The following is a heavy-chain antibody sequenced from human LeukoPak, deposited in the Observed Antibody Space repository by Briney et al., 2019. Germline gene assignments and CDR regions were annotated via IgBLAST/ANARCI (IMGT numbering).Heavy chain of an antibody. CDR1: GFTFSDYY. D-gene: IGHD6-13*01. Sequence: GGSLRLSCAASGFTFSDYYMEWVRRAPGKGLEWVGRIRNQANGRTTEYATSVRGRFIISRDDSQNSIYLQMNSLKTEDTAVYYCTRSPSSGSFVFDYWGQGTLVTVSS. CDR2: IRNQANGRTT. V-gene: IGHV3-72*01. CDR3: TRSPSSGSFVFDY. J-gene: IGHJ4*02.